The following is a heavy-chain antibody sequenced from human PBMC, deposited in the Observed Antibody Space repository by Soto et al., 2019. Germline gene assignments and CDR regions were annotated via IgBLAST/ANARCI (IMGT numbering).Heavy chain of an antibody. CDR3: KRNFDDYVFDY. CDR1: GGSISSSSYY. CDR2: IYYSRST. D-gene: IGHD4-17*01. Sequence: SETLSLTCTVSGGSISSSSYYWGWIRQPPGKGLEWIGSIYYSRSTYYNPSLKSRVTISVDTSKNQFSLNLTSVTAADTAVYFCKRNFDDYVFDYWGQGTLVTVSS. J-gene: IGHJ4*02. V-gene: IGHV4-39*01.